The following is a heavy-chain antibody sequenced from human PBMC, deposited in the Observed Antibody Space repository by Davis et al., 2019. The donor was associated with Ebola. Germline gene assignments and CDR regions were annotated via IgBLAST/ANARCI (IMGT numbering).Heavy chain of an antibody. V-gene: IGHV4-39*07. D-gene: IGHD3-22*01. CDR3: ARNSSGFGYFDY. CDR2: ISYTEST. J-gene: IGHJ4*02. CDR1: GGSISTTYY. Sequence: PGGSLRLSCTVSGGSISTTYYWGWIRQPPGKGLEWLATISYTESTYYNPSLQSRVTISLDRTKNQFSLKLTSVSAADTAVYYCARNSSGFGYFDYWGQGTLVTVSS.